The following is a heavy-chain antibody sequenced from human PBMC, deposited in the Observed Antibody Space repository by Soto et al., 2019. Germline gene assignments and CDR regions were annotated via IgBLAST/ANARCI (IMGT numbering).Heavy chain of an antibody. Sequence: AGGPNRLCCRASGGKCTNPCVHCVRNDPGKGLVWVARIDTSGHSTNYAESVKGRFTISRDNAKNTVSLQMNSLRVEDTGVYYCAKDSWYFDLWSQGSQVP. CDR2: IDTSGHST. J-gene: IGHJ4*02. D-gene: IGHD6-13*01. V-gene: IGHV3-74*01. CDR1: GGKCTNPC. CDR3: AKDSWYFDL.